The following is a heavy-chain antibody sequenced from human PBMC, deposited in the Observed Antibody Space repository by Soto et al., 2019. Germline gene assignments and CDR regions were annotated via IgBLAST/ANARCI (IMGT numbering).Heavy chain of an antibody. D-gene: IGHD4-17*01. CDR1: GFTFSTYD. CDR3: ARRTVTTYHYFDY. J-gene: IGHJ4*02. CDR2: INRASIYI. Sequence: PGGSPRLSCVASGFTFSTYDMNCVRQAPGKGLEWVSSINRASIYIYYADSVRGRFTISRDNAKNSLYLQMDSLRVEDTAVYYCARRTVTTYHYFDYWGQGTLVTVSS. V-gene: IGHV3-21*01.